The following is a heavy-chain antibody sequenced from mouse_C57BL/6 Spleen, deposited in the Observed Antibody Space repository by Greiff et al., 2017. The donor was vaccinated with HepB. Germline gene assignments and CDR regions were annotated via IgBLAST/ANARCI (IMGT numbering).Heavy chain of an antibody. D-gene: IGHD1-1*01. V-gene: IGHV3-6*01. Sequence: EVQLVESGPGLVKPSQSLSLTCSVTGYSITSGYYWNWIRQFPGNNLEWMGYISYDGSNNYNPSLKNRISITRDTSKNQFVLKLNSVTTEDTATYYCARDNLYYGSDYWGQGTTLTVSS. CDR1: GYSITSGYY. J-gene: IGHJ2*01. CDR2: ISYDGSN. CDR3: ARDNLYYGSDY.